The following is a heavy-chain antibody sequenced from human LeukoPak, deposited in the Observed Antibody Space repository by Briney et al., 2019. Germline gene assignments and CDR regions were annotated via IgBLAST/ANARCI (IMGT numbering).Heavy chain of an antibody. CDR1: GGSISSYY. CDR3: ASYNYYYDSSGYFDY. Sequence: PSETLSLTCTVSGGSISSYYWSWIRQPPGKGLEWIGYIYYSGSTNYNPSLKSRVTISVDTSKNQFSLKLSSVTAADTAVYYCASYNYYYDSSGYFDYWGQGTLVTVSS. V-gene: IGHV4-59*01. D-gene: IGHD3-22*01. CDR2: IYYSGST. J-gene: IGHJ4*02.